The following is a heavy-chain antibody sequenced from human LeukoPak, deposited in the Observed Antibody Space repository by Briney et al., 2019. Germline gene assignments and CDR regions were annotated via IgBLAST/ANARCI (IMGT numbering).Heavy chain of an antibody. Sequence: GGSLRLSCAASGFTFSSYWMSWVRQAPGKGLEWVATIKQDGSEKYYVDSVKGRFTISRDNAKNSLYLEMNSLRAGDTAVYYCARDRTYGGKLNRYLDYWGQGTLVTVSS. CDR1: GFTFSSYW. D-gene: IGHD4-23*01. CDR3: ARDRTYGGKLNRYLDY. J-gene: IGHJ4*02. CDR2: IKQDGSEK. V-gene: IGHV3-7*01.